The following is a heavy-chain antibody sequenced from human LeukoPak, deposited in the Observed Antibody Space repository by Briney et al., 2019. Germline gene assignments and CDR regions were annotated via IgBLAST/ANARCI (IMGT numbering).Heavy chain of an antibody. CDR1: GYSFTSYW. CDR2: IYPGDSDT. D-gene: IGHD3-9*01. J-gene: IGHJ4*02. V-gene: IGHV5-51*01. Sequence: GESLKISCKGSGYSFTSYWIGWVRQMPGKGREWMGIIYPGDSDTRYSPSFQGKVTISADKSISTAYLQWSSLKASDTAMYYCARHPLSYYDILTGYFTYYFDYWGQGTLVTVSS. CDR3: ARHPLSYYDILTGYFTYYFDY.